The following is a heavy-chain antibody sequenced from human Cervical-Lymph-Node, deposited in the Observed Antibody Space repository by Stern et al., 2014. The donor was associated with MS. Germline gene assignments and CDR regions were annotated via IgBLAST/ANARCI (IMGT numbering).Heavy chain of an antibody. CDR1: GFTFSDAW. Sequence: EVQLVQSGGGLVKPGESLKLSCAASGFTFSDAWMTWVRQAPGKGLEWVSRIKSETAGGTTDYTEPVKGRFTISRDDSKNMLYLQMNSLTNEDTGVYYCTTKYVDSWGQGTLVTVSS. V-gene: IGHV3-15*01. J-gene: IGHJ4*02. CDR3: TTKYVDS. CDR2: IKSETAGGTT.